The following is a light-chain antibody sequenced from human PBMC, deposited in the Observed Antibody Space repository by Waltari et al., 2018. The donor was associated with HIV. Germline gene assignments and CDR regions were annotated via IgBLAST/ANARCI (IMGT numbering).Light chain of an antibody. CDR1: QDITVF. J-gene: IGKJ4*01. Sequence: DVQITQSPSPLSASIGRRVIITCRASQDITVFLAWFQHRPGTAPTSLIYGTSTLQSGVPSSKFTGSGSGTEFTLTITNLQPEDTGTYYCQQYSAYPLTFGGGTKVEI. CDR3: QQYSAYPLT. V-gene: IGKV1-16*02. CDR2: GTS.